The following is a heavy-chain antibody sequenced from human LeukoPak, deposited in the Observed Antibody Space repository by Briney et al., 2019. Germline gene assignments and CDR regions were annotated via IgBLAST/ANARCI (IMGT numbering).Heavy chain of an antibody. Sequence: PGGSLRLSCAASGFTFSGYWMNWVRQTPGKGLEWVSNIKEDGNEKYYVDSVKGRFTISRDNAKNSLCLQVSSLRAEDTAIYYCAREGTTVTTKTLHWYFDLWGRGTLVTVSS. CDR1: GFTFSGYW. J-gene: IGHJ2*01. D-gene: IGHD4-17*01. V-gene: IGHV3-7*01. CDR2: IKEDGNEK. CDR3: AREGTTVTTKTLHWYFDL.